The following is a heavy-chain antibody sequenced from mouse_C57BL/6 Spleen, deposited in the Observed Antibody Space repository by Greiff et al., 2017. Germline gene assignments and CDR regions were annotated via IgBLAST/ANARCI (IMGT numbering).Heavy chain of an antibody. D-gene: IGHD2-3*01. V-gene: IGHV1-4*01. CDR1: GYTFTSYT. CDR2: INPSSGYT. J-gene: IGHJ4*01. Sequence: VQLQPSGAELARPGASVKMSCKASGYTFTSYTMHWVKQRPGQGLEWIGYINPSSGYTKYNQKFKDKATLTADKSSSTAYMQLSSLTSEDSAVYYCARDDPQAMDYWGQGTSVTVSS. CDR3: ARDDPQAMDY.